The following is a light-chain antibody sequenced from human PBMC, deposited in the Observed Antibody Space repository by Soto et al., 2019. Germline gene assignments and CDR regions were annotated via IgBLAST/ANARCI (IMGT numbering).Light chain of an antibody. CDR3: CSYAGSSPYV. CDR1: SSDVGSYNL. Sequence: QSALTQPASVSGSPGQSITISCTGTSSDVGSYNLVSWYQQHPGKAPKLMIYEGSKRPSGVSNRCSGSKSGNTASLTISGLQAEDEADYYCCSYAGSSPYVFGTGTKLTVL. CDR2: EGS. V-gene: IGLV2-23*01. J-gene: IGLJ1*01.